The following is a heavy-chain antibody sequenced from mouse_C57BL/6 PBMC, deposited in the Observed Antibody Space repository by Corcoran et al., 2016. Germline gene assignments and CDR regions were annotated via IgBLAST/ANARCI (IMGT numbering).Heavy chain of an antibody. J-gene: IGHJ1*03. CDR1: GYTFTSYW. CDR3: ARHYYGSSYGYWYFDV. CDR2: IYPGSGST. Sequence: QVQLQQPGAELVKPGASVKMSCKASGYTFTSYWITWVKQRPGQGLEWIGDIYPGSGSTNYNEKFKSKATLTVDTSSSTAYMQLSSLTSEDSAVYYCARHYYGSSYGYWYFDVWGTGTTVTVSS. D-gene: IGHD1-1*01. V-gene: IGHV1-55*01.